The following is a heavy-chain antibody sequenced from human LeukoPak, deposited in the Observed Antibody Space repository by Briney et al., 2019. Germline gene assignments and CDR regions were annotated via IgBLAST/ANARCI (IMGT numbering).Heavy chain of an antibody. CDR1: GGSISSSSYY. Sequence: PSETLSLTCTVSGGSISSSSYYWGWIRQPPGKGLEWIGSIYYSGSTYYNPSLKSRVTISVDTSKNQFSLKLSSVTAADTAVYYCARPYCSSTSCYLSFDYWGQGTLVTVSS. J-gene: IGHJ4*02. CDR3: ARPYCSSTSCYLSFDY. V-gene: IGHV4-39*01. CDR2: IYYSGST. D-gene: IGHD2-2*01.